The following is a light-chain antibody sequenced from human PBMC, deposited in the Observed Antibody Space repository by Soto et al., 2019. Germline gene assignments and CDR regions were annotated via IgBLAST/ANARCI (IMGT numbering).Light chain of an antibody. J-gene: IGLJ2*01. V-gene: IGLV1-40*01. CDR3: QSYDSSLSRAV. CDR2: GNT. Sequence: QLVLTQPPSVSGAPGQRITISCTGSSSNIGAGYDVHWYQQLPGTAPKLLIYGNTNRPSGVPDRFSGSKSGTSASLAITGLQAEDDADYYCQSYDSSLSRAVFGGGTKVTVL. CDR1: SSNIGAGYD.